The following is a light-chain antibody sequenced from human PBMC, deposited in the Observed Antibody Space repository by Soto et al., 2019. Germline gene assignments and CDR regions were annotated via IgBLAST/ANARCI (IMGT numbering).Light chain of an antibody. Sequence: IVLTHSPGALTLSPGEKATLSCRASQSVSSYLAWYQQKPGQAPRLLIYGASSRATGIPDRFSGSGSGTDFTLSISRLQHEDFAVYYCQQYSSLWTFGQGTKV. CDR3: QQYSSLWT. V-gene: IGKV3-20*01. CDR1: QSVSSY. J-gene: IGKJ1*01. CDR2: GAS.